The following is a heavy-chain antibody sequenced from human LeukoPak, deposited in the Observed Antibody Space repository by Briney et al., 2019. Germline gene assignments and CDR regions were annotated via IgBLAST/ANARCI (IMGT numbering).Heavy chain of an antibody. CDR1: GYSYRDHH. D-gene: IGHD3-10*01. CDR3: SSHYCPGPV. V-gene: IGHV1-2*02. CDR2: IHPGTGDT. J-gene: IGHJ4*02. Sequence: GASVKVSCTALGYSYRDHHVIWVRQAPGQGLEWMGWIHPGTGDTKYGQNFQGRLTMTWDKSITTAYMDLNELTSDDTAVYYFSSHYCPGPVWGQGTLVTASS.